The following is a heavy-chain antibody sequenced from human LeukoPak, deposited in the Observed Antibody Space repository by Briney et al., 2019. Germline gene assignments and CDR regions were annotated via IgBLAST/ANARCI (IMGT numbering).Heavy chain of an antibody. V-gene: IGHV4-34*01. CDR1: GGSFSGYY. CDR2: INHSGST. CDR3: ARVVRTLSYFGGNYFDY. Sequence: PSETLSLTCAVYGGSFSGYYWSWIRQPPGKGLEWIGEINHSGSTNYNPSLKSRVTISVDTSKNQFSLKLSSVTAADTAVYYCARVVRTLSYFGGNYFDYWGQGTLVTVSS. J-gene: IGHJ4*02. D-gene: IGHD1-26*01.